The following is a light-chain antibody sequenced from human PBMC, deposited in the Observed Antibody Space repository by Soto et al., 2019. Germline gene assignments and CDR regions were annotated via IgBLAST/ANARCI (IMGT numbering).Light chain of an antibody. CDR2: LGS. Sequence: DIVMTQSPVSLPVTPGEPASISCRSSQSLLXXXXXXCLDWYLQKPGQSPQLLIYLGSNRASGVPDRFSGXXXGXXFTLKISRVEAEDVGVYYCMQTLQSPVTFGGGTKVEIK. J-gene: IGKJ4*01. CDR1: QSLLXXXXXXC. V-gene: IGKV2-28*01. CDR3: MQTLQSPVT.